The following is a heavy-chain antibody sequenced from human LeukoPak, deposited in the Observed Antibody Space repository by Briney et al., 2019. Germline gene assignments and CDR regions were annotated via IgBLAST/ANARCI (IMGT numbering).Heavy chain of an antibody. V-gene: IGHV4-59*01. CDR2: IYYSGST. CDR3: GRMVSAYYFDY. J-gene: IGHJ4*02. Sequence: SETLSLTCTVSGGSISSYYWSWIRQPPGKGLEWIGYIYYSGSTNYNPSLKSRVTISVDTSKNQFSLKLSSVTAADTAVYYCGRMVSAYYFDYWGQGTLVTVSS. CDR1: GGSISSYY. D-gene: IGHD2-21*01.